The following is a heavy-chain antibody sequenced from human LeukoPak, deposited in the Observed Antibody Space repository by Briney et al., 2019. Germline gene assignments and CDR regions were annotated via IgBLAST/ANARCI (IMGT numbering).Heavy chain of an antibody. CDR1: GGSISSSSYY. CDR2: IYYSGST. CDR3: ARRLPKKPNWFDP. J-gene: IGHJ5*02. Sequence: SETLSLTCTVSGGSISSSSYYWGWIRQPPGKGLEWIGSIYYSGSTYYNPSLKSRVTISVDTSKNQFSLKLSSVTAADTAVYYCARRLPKKPNWFDPWGQGTLVTVSS. V-gene: IGHV4-39*07. D-gene: IGHD4-11*01.